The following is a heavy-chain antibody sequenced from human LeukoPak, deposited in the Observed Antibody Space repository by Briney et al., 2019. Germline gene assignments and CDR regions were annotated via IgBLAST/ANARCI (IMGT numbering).Heavy chain of an antibody. D-gene: IGHD2-15*01. CDR1: GFTFSSYT. CDR3: ARGSEGYCSGGGCYYGMDV. V-gene: IGHV3-21*01. CDR2: ISSSSSYI. Sequence: GGSLRLSCAASGFTFSSYTMNWVRQAPGKGLEWVSYISSSSSYIYYADSVKGRFTISSDNAENSLYLQMNSLRAEDTAVYYCARGSEGYCSGGGCYYGMDVWGQGTTVTVSS. J-gene: IGHJ6*01.